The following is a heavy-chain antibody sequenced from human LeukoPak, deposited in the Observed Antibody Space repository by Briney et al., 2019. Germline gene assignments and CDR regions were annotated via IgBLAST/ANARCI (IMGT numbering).Heavy chain of an antibody. CDR2: INHSGST. Sequence: SETLSLTCAVYGGSLSNYYWSWIRQPPGKGLEWVGEINHSGSTKFNPSLKSRVTILVAMSKSQFYLELRSVTAADTAVYYCARGPASGSDFAWFDPWGQGTLVTVSS. V-gene: IGHV4-34*01. D-gene: IGHD3-10*01. J-gene: IGHJ5*02. CDR1: GGSLSNYY. CDR3: ARGPASGSDFAWFDP.